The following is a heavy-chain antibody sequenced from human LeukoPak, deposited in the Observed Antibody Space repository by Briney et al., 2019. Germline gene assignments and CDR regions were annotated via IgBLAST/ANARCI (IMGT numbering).Heavy chain of an antibody. CDR1: GYSFTSYW. Sequence: GESLKISCKGSGYSFTSYWIGWVRQMPGEGLEWMGIIYPGDSDTRYSPSFQGQVTISADKSISTAYLQWSSLKASDTAMYYCARSTYYDFWSGQLSDAFDIWGQGTMVTVSS. J-gene: IGHJ3*02. V-gene: IGHV5-51*01. CDR3: ARSTYYDFWSGQLSDAFDI. D-gene: IGHD3-3*01. CDR2: IYPGDSDT.